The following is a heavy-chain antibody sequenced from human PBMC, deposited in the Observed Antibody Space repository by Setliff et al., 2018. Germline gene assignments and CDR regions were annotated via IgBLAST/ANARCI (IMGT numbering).Heavy chain of an antibody. CDR2: IYYRGST. V-gene: IGHV4-38-2*01. CDR1: GYSISSGYN. Sequence: SETLSLTCAVSGYSISSGYNWGWIRQPPGKGLVWIASIYYRGSTSYNSSLKSRVSISVDTSKNQFSLNLNSVTAADTAVYYCATLTGDRGVDYWGQGRLVTVSS. CDR3: ATLTGDRGVDY. D-gene: IGHD7-27*01. J-gene: IGHJ4*02.